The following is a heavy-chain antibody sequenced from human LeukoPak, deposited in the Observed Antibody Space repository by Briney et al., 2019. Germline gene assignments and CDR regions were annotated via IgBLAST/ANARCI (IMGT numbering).Heavy chain of an antibody. CDR2: IRSKAYGGTT. Sequence: GGSLRLSCTASGLTFGDYAMSWFRQAPGKGLEWVGLIRSKAYGGTTEYAASVKGRFTISRDDSKSIAYLQMNSLKTEDTAVYYCTRGRGYYYDSSGYYSDYWGQGTLVTVSS. J-gene: IGHJ4*02. V-gene: IGHV3-49*03. CDR3: TRGRGYYYDSSGYYSDY. D-gene: IGHD3-22*01. CDR1: GLTFGDYA.